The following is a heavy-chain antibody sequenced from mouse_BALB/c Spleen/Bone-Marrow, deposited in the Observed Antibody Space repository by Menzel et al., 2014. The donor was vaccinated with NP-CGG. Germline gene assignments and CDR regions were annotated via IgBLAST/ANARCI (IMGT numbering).Heavy chain of an antibody. CDR2: IGLKSTNYAT. Sequence: EVQLVESGGGLVQPGGSMKLSCVASGFTFSNYWMNWVRQSPEKGLEWVAEIGLKSTNYATHYAESVKGRFTISRDDSKSSLYLQMNNLRAEDTGIYYCTRDYDDAMDYWGQGTSVTVSS. CDR3: TRDYDDAMDY. J-gene: IGHJ4*01. CDR1: GFTFSNYW. V-gene: IGHV6-6*02. D-gene: IGHD2-4*01.